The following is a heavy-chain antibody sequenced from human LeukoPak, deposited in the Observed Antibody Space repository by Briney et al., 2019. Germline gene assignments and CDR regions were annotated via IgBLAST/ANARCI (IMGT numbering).Heavy chain of an antibody. CDR2: IIPIFGTA. J-gene: IGHJ4*02. D-gene: IGHD6-13*01. V-gene: IGHV1-69*13. CDR3: ARDDSSSWSPATY. Sequence: SVKVSCKASGGTFSSYAISWVRQAPGQGLEWMGGIIPIFGTANYAQKFQGRVTITADESTSTAHMELSRLRSDDTAMYYCARDDSSSWSPATYWGQGTLVTVSS. CDR1: GGTFSSYA.